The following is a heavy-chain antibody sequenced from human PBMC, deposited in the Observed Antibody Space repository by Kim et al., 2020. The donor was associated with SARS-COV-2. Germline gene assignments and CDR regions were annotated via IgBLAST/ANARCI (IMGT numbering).Heavy chain of an antibody. D-gene: IGHD2-15*01. J-gene: IGHJ6*02. CDR3: ARAYCSGGSCYPGPGYYYGMDV. V-gene: IGHV1-69*13. CDR2: IIPIFGTA. Sequence: SVKVSCKASGGTFSSYAISWVRQAPGQGLEWMGGIIPIFGTANYAQKFQGRVTITADESTSTAYMELSSLRAEDTAVYYCARAYCSGGSCYPGPGYYYGMDVWGQGTTVTVSS. CDR1: GGTFSSYA.